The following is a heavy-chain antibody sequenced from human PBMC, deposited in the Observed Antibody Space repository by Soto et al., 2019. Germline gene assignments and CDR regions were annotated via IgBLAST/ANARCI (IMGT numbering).Heavy chain of an antibody. D-gene: IGHD6-13*01. CDR2: ISGSGGST. V-gene: IGHV3-23*01. CDR1: GFTFSSYA. J-gene: IGHJ4*02. Sequence: EVQLLESGGGLVQPGGSLRLSCAASGFTFSSYAMSWVRQAPGKGLEWVSAISGSGGSTYYADSVKGRFTISRDNPKNTLYLQMNSLRAEDTAVYYCAKDPSAGYSSSWYEVDYWGQGTLVTVSS. CDR3: AKDPSAGYSSSWYEVDY.